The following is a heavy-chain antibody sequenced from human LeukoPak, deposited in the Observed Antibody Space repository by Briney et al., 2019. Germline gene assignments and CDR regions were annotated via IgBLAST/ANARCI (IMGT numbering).Heavy chain of an antibody. Sequence: GGSLRLSCAVSGFTFSSYAMHWVRQAPGKGLEWVAVISYDGSNRYYADSVKGRFTISRDNSKNTLYLQMNSLRAEDTAVYYCARDRRDYGDYGAASGSGFDYWGQGTLVTVSS. CDR1: GFTFSSYA. CDR3: ARDRRDYGDYGAASGSGFDY. CDR2: ISYDGSNR. D-gene: IGHD4-17*01. J-gene: IGHJ4*02. V-gene: IGHV3-30-3*01.